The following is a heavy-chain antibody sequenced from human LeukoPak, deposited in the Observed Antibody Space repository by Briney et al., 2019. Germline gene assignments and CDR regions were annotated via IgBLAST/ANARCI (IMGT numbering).Heavy chain of an antibody. CDR1: GYTFTGYY. J-gene: IGHJ1*01. CDR2: INPNSGDT. Sequence: ASVKVSCKASGYTFTGYYMHWVRQAPGQGLEWMGWINPNSGDTNYAQKFQGRVTMTRDTSISTAYMELSRLTSDDTAFYYCARGSYDSSDFEYFHHWGQGALLTVSS. V-gene: IGHV1-2*02. D-gene: IGHD3-22*01. CDR3: ARGSYDSSDFEYFHH.